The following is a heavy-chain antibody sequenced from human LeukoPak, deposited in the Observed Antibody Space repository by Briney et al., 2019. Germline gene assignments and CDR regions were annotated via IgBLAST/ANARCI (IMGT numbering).Heavy chain of an antibody. V-gene: IGHV1-69*04. Sequence: SVKVSCKASGGTFSNFAFSWVRQAPGQGVQWVGRIIAIVDVTMYAQNLKGRVTITADESTTTAYMELSSLRSEDTAVYYCAREMGDREFYFDYWGQGTLVTVSS. D-gene: IGHD3-10*01. CDR2: IIAIVDVT. J-gene: IGHJ4*02. CDR1: GGTFSNFA. CDR3: AREMGDREFYFDY.